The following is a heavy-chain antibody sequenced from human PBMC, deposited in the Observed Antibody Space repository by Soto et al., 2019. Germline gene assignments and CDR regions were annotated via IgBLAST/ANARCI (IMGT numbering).Heavy chain of an antibody. CDR3: ARDLAAGDL. CDR1: GYTFINYY. CDR2: INPMSGAT. V-gene: IGHV1-46*01. D-gene: IGHD2-21*01. Sequence: QAHLVQSGAEVREPGASVKVSCRTSGYTFINYYIHWVRQAPGHGLEWMAIINPMSGATNYAQKFQGRITLTMDPSTTTVYMEVSSLTSEDTAVYYCARDLAAGDLWGQGTLVTVSS. J-gene: IGHJ4*02.